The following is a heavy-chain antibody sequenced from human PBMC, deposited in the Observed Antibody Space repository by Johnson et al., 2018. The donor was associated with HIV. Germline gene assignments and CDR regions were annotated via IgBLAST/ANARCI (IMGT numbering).Heavy chain of an antibody. CDR1: GLNFRGYG. CDR2: IRYDGSNK. CDR3: ASPYYYDNSCHYFVDAFDI. J-gene: IGHJ3*02. Sequence: VQLVESGGGVVQPGGSLRLSCAASGLNFRGYGMHWVRQAPGKGLEWVAFIRYDGSNKYYADSVKGRFTISRDNSKNTLYLQMNSLRAGDTALYYCASPYYYDNSCHYFVDAFDIWGQGTMVTVSS. V-gene: IGHV3-30*02. D-gene: IGHD3-22*01.